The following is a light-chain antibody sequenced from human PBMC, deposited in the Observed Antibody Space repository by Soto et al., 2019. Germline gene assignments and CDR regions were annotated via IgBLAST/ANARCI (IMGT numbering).Light chain of an antibody. Sequence: DIPMTQSPSTLSASVGDRVTITCRASQSISNWLAWYQQKPGKAPKLLIYKASTLESGVPSSFSGSGSGTEFTLTISSLQPDDFATYYCQQSNSYSPMYTFGQGTKLEIK. J-gene: IGKJ2*01. CDR2: KAS. V-gene: IGKV1-5*03. CDR1: QSISNW. CDR3: QQSNSYSPMYT.